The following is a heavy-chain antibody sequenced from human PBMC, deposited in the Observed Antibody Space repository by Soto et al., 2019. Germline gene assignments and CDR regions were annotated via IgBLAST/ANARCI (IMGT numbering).Heavy chain of an antibody. CDR1: GDSMTRGSYY. J-gene: IGHJ5*02. CDR3: ARGGTYCSGGSCYRKTNQNWFHP. D-gene: IGHD2-15*01. CDR2: FYYTGST. V-gene: IGHV4-39*02. Sequence: PSETLSLTCVVSGDSMTRGSYYWAWIRQPPGKGLEWIGSFYYTGSTNYNPSLKSRVTVSADTSNNHFSLRLTSVTAADTAVYFCARGGTYCSGGSCYRKTNQNWFHPWGQGTLVTVSS.